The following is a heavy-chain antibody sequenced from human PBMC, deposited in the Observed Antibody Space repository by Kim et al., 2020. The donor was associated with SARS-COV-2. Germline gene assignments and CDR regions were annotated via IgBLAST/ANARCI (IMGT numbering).Heavy chain of an antibody. J-gene: IGHJ6*02. V-gene: IGHV3-11*06. CDR3: ARDGGYCSGGSCYDYGMDV. Sequence: GRFTISRDNAKNSLYLQMNSLRAEDTAVYYCARDGGYCSGGSCYDYGMDVWGQGTTVTVSS. D-gene: IGHD2-15*01.